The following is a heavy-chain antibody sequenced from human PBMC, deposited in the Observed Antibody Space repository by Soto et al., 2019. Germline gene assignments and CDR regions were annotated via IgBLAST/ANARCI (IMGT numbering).Heavy chain of an antibody. D-gene: IGHD3-9*01. CDR3: ARVYYDILTGYYSFDY. CDR2: IYHSGST. V-gene: IGHV4-38-2*02. Sequence: SETLSLTCTVSGYSISSGYYLGWIRQPPGKGLEWIGSIYHSGSTYYNPSLKSRVTISVDTSKNQFSLKLSSVTAADTAVYYCARVYYDILTGYYSFDYWGQGTLVTVSS. J-gene: IGHJ4*02. CDR1: GYSISSGYY.